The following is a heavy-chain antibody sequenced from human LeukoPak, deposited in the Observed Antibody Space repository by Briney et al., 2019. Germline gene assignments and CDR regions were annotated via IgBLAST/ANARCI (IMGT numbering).Heavy chain of an antibody. J-gene: IGHJ5*02. CDR1: GYTFTSYY. D-gene: IGHD2-2*02. Sequence: ASVKVSCKSSGYTFTSYYMHWVRQAPGQGLEWMGIINPSGGSTSYAQKFQGRVTMTRDTSTSTVYMELSSLRSEDTAVYYCARGFNAIVVVPAAIRPGFDPWGQGTLVTVSS. CDR2: INPSGGST. CDR3: ARGFNAIVVVPAAIRPGFDP. V-gene: IGHV1-46*01.